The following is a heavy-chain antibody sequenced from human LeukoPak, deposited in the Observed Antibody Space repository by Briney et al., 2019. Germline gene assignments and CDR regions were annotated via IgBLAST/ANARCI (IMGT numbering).Heavy chain of an antibody. CDR2: IKQDGSDK. J-gene: IGHJ4*02. CDR1: GFTFSDYW. CDR3: ARSLWPADY. Sequence: GGSLRLSCAVSGFTFSDYWMSWVRQAPGKGLEWVADIKQDGSDKKYVDSVKGRFTISRDNAKKSLYLQMDSLRAEDTAVYYCARSLWPADYWGQGTLVTVSS. V-gene: IGHV3-7*01. D-gene: IGHD3-10*01.